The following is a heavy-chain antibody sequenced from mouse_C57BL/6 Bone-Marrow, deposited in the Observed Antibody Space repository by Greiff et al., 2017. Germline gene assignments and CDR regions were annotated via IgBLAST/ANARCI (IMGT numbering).Heavy chain of an antibody. CDR3: AREGVVGYAMDY. D-gene: IGHD1-1*01. Sequence: VKLQESGAELVRHGTSVKVSCKASGYAFTNYLIEWVKQRPGQGLEWIGVINPGSGGTNYNEKFKGKATLTADKSSSTAYMQLSSLTSEDSAVYFCAREGVVGYAMDYWGQGTSVTVSS. V-gene: IGHV1-54*01. CDR2: INPGSGGT. CDR1: GYAFTNYL. J-gene: IGHJ4*01.